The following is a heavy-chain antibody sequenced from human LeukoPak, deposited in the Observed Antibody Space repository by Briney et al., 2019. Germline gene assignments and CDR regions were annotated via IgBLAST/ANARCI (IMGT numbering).Heavy chain of an antibody. Sequence: ASVKVSCKASGYTFTCYYMHWVRQAPGQGLEWMGWINPNSGGTNYAQKFQGWVTMTRDTSISTAYMELSRLRSDDTAVYYCAVALKDRYFDYWGQGTLVTVSS. CDR1: GYTFTCYY. CDR3: AVALKDRYFDY. CDR2: INPNSGGT. V-gene: IGHV1-2*04. J-gene: IGHJ4*02. D-gene: IGHD2-15*01.